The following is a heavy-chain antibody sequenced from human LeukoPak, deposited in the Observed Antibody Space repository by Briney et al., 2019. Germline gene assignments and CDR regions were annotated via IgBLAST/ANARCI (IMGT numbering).Heavy chain of an antibody. CDR3: GKDLWGSSWYNWFDP. Sequence: PGGSLRLSCTASGFTFSNYWMTWVRQAPGKGLEWVASIKQDGSEKQYVGSVRGRFTISRDNAKNVLDLQMDSLTAEDTAVYYCGKDLWGSSWYNWFDPWGQGTLVTVAS. CDR1: GFTFSNYW. V-gene: IGHV3-7*03. J-gene: IGHJ5*02. D-gene: IGHD6-13*01. CDR2: IKQDGSEK.